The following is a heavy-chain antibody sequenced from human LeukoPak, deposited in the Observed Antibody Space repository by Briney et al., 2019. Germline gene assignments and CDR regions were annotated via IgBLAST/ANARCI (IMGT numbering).Heavy chain of an antibody. J-gene: IGHJ6*04. CDR1: GFTFSVCG. V-gene: IGHV3-74*01. D-gene: IGHD2-21*01. Sequence: GGSLRLSCAASGFTFSVCGMHWVRQAPGKGLVWVSHIDGYGTTANYADSVKGRFTSSRDNAKNTVSLEMHSLRAEDTAVYFCARDIPGNGWNGMDVWGKGTTVTVSS. CDR3: ARDIPGNGWNGMDV. CDR2: IDGYGTTA.